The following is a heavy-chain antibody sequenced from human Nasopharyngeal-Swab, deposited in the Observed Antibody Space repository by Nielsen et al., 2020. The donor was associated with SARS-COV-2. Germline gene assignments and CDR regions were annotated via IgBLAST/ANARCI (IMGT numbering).Heavy chain of an antibody. CDR1: GFTFSGFA. CDR3: VKAPYQMLHWDYFDY. D-gene: IGHD2-15*01. CDR2: ISSNGDGT. J-gene: IGHJ4*02. Sequence: GESLKISCSASGFTFSGFAMHWVRQDPGKGLEHVSGISSNGDGTYYADSVKGTFTISRDNSKNTLYLQMSSLSAEDTAVYYCVKAPYQMLHWDYFDYWGQGTLVTVSS. V-gene: IGHV3-64D*09.